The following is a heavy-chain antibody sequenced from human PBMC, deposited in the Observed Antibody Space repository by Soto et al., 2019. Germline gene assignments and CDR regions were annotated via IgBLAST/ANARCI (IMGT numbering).Heavy chain of an antibody. J-gene: IGHJ4*02. V-gene: IGHV3-74*01. CDR3: ARDITMVRGVSDY. CDR1: GFTLSSYW. D-gene: IGHD3-10*01. Sequence: GGSLRLSCAASGFTLSSYWMHWVRQAPGKGLVWVSRINSDGSSTSYADPVKGRFTISRDNAKNTLYLQMNSLRAEDTAVYYCARDITMVRGVSDYWGLGTLVTVSS. CDR2: INSDGSST.